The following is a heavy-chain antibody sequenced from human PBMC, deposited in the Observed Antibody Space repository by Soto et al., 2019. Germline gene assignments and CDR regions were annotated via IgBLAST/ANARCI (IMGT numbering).Heavy chain of an antibody. J-gene: IGHJ5*02. CDR1: GFTFSSYS. CDR3: VARATVVNSPWFDP. Sequence: GSLRLSCAASGFTFSSYSMNWVRQAPGKGLEWIGSRYSTGTTYYNPSLRRRVKMSVDTSKNQLSLVLRSMTAADTAVYYCVARATVVNSPWFDPWGQGTQVTVSS. CDR2: RYSTGTT. V-gene: IGHV4-59*04. D-gene: IGHD1-1*01.